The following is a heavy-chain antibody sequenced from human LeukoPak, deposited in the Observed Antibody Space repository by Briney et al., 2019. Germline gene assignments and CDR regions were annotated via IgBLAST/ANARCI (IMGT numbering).Heavy chain of an antibody. V-gene: IGHV4-59*01. CDR1: GGSISSYY. CDR2: IYYSRST. J-gene: IGHJ4*02. CDR3: ARGPTRYYFDY. Sequence: PSETLSLTCTVSGGSISSYYWSWIRQPPGKGLEWIGNIYYSRSTTYNPSLKSRVTISVDTSKNQFSLELNSVTPADTAVYYCARGPTRYYFDYWGQGTLVTVSS.